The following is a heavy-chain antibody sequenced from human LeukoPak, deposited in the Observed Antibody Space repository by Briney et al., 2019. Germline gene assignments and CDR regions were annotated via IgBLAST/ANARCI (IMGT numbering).Heavy chain of an antibody. CDR3: ARDNYSSSWYKGEFVY. D-gene: IGHD6-13*01. J-gene: IGHJ4*02. V-gene: IGHV3-74*01. Sequence: PGGSLRLSCVASGFSFSSYWMHWVRQVPGKGLVWVARIVGDGTSATYADSVKGRFTISRDNAKNSLYLQMNSLRAEDTAVYFCARDNYSSSWYKGEFVYWGQGTLVTVSS. CDR2: IVGDGTSA. CDR1: GFSFSSYW.